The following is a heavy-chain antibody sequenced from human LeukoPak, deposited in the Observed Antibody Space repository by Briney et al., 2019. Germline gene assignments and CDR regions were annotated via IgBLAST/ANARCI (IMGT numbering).Heavy chain of an antibody. CDR2: INHSGST. CDR3: ASRSSGWATY. J-gene: IGHJ4*02. D-gene: IGHD6-19*01. Sequence: SETLSLTCAVYGGSFSGYYWSWIRQPPGKGLEWIGEINHSGSTNYNPSLKSRVTISVDKSKNQFSLKLSSVTAADTAVYYCASRSSGWATYWGQGTLVTVSS. V-gene: IGHV4-34*01. CDR1: GGSFSGYY.